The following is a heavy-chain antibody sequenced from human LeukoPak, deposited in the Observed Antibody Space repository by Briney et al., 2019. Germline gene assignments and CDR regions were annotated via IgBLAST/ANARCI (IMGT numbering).Heavy chain of an antibody. D-gene: IGHD3/OR15-3a*01. V-gene: IGHV4-61*01. CDR2: IYYSGST. CDR3: ARNLGCNYNYYYGMDV. Sequence: KSSETLSLTCSVSGGSVSSGSYCWSWIRQPPGKGLEWIGYIYYSGSTNYNPSLTSRVTISVDTSKNQFSLKLSSVTAADTAVYYCARNLGCNYNYYYGMDVWGQGTTVTVSS. CDR1: GGSVSSGSYC. J-gene: IGHJ6*02.